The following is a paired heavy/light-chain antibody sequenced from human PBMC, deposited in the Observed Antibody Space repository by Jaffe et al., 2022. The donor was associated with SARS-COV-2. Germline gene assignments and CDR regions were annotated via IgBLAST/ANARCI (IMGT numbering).Light chain of an antibody. CDR3: SSYVGRNDHWM. CDR1: SSDIGRYNF. Sequence: QSALTQPPSASGSPGQSVTISCTGASSDIGRYNFVSWYQQHPGKAPKLLIYEVSKRPSGVPDRFSGSKSGNTASLTVSGLQAEDEADYYCSSYVGRNDHWMFGGGTNLTVL. V-gene: IGLV2-8*01. J-gene: IGLJ3*02. CDR2: EVS.
Heavy chain of an antibody. J-gene: IGHJ4*02. CDR1: GFTFSSLW. D-gene: IGHD1-1*01. Sequence: EVQLVQSGGGLVQPGESLRLSCAASGFTFSSLWMSWVRQAPGKGLEWVASIKLDGSEQYYVDSVKGRFTISRDNPKNLLYLQMNSLRAEDTAVYYCARENNWARDIWGQGTPVTVSS. CDR2: IKLDGSEQ. V-gene: IGHV3-7*01. CDR3: ARENNWARDI.